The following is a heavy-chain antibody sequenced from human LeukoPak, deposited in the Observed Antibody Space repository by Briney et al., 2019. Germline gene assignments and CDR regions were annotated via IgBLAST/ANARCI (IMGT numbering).Heavy chain of an antibody. D-gene: IGHD3-10*01. V-gene: IGHV4-59*01. J-gene: IGHJ6*03. Sequence: SETLSLTCTVSGGSISGYYWSWIRQPPGKGLEWIGYIYYSGSTSYNPSLKSRVTISVDTSKNQFSLKLSSVTAADTAVYYCARLVRENPSHYYYYYYMDVWGKGTTVTISS. CDR3: ARLVRENPSHYYYYYYMDV. CDR1: GGSISGYY. CDR2: IYYSGST.